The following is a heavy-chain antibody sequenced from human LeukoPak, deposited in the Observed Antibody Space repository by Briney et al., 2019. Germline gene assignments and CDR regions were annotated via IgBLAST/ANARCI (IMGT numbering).Heavy chain of an antibody. V-gene: IGHV3-30*18. CDR1: GFTFSSYG. Sequence: GRSLRLSCAASGFTFSSYGMHWVRQAPGKGLEWVAVISYDGSNKYYADSVKGRFTISRDNSKNTLYLQMNSLRAEDTAVYYCAKDNNPFGEPNYYYYGMDVWGQGTTVTVSS. CDR2: ISYDGSNK. D-gene: IGHD3-10*01. CDR3: AKDNNPFGEPNYYYYGMDV. J-gene: IGHJ6*02.